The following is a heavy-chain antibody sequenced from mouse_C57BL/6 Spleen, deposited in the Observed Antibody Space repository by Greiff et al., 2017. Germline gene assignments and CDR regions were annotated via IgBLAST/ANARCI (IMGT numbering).Heavy chain of an antibody. D-gene: IGHD2-1*01. CDR1: GFNIKDDY. Sequence: EVQLQQSGAELVRPGASVKLSCTASGFNIKDDYMHWVKQRPEQGLEWIGWIDPENGDTEYASKFQGKTTITADTSSNTAYLQLSSLTYEDTAVYYCTNGNYRAYWGQGTLVTVSA. V-gene: IGHV14-4*01. CDR2: IDPENGDT. J-gene: IGHJ3*01. CDR3: TNGNYRAY.